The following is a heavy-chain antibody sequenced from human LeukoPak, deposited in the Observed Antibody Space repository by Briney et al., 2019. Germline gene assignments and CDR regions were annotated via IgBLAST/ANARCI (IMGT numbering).Heavy chain of an antibody. D-gene: IGHD3-10*01. Sequence: ASVKVSCKASGGTFSSYAISWVRQAPGQGLEWMGGIIPIFGTANYAQKFQGRVTITADESTSTAYMELSSLRSEDTAVYYCATVGGALEKYYFDYWGQGTLVTVSS. CDR2: IIPIFGTA. V-gene: IGHV1-69*13. CDR3: ATVGGALEKYYFDY. J-gene: IGHJ4*02. CDR1: GGTFSSYA.